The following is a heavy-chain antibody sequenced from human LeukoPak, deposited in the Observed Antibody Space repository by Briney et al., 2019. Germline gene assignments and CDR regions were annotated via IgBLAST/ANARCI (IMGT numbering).Heavy chain of an antibody. V-gene: IGHV3-7*01. CDR3: AKDAAMVTLFDY. CDR2: IQQDGNEK. J-gene: IGHJ4*02. D-gene: IGHD5-18*01. Sequence: GGSLRLSCAASGFTFSTYWMSWVRQAPGKGLEWVANIQQDGNEKYYVDSVKGRFTISRDNAKNSLYLQMNSLITDDTAVYYCAKDAAMVTLFDYWGQGTLVTVSS. CDR1: GFTFSTYW.